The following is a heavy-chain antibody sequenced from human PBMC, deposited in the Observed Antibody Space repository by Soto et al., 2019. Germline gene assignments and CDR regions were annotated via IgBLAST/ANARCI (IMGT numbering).Heavy chain of an antibody. CDR1: GYTFTSYG. J-gene: IGHJ6*02. CDR3: ARDLNYGDYALYYGMDV. V-gene: IGHV1-18*01. CDR2: ISAYNGNT. D-gene: IGHD4-17*01. Sequence: QVQLVQSGAEVKKPGASVKVSCKASGYTFTSYGISWVRQAPGQGLEWMGWISAYNGNTNYAQKLQGRVTMTTDTSTSTAYMELRSVRSDDTAVYYCARDLNYGDYALYYGMDVWGQGTTVTVSS.